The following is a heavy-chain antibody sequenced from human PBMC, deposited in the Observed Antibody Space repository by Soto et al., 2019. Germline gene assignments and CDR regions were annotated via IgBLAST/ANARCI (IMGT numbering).Heavy chain of an antibody. CDR3: ARDLGKYFDY. J-gene: IGHJ4*02. Sequence: GGSLRLSCAASGFTFSSYGMHWVRQAPGKGLEWVAVIWYDGSNKYYADSVKGRFTISRDNSKNTLYLQMNSLRADDSAVYYGARDLGKYFDYWGQGTLVTVSS. CDR2: IWYDGSNK. V-gene: IGHV3-33*08. CDR1: GFTFSSYG. D-gene: IGHD3-16*01.